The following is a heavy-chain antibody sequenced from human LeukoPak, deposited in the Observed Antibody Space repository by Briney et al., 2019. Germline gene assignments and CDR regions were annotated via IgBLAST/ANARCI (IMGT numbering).Heavy chain of an antibody. J-gene: IGHJ3*01. D-gene: IGHD6-6*01. CDR3: ARAVRAPRTPENGFDL. CDR1: EFTFSTYA. CDR2: ISRDGLDT. Sequence: GGSLRLSCAASEFTFSTYAMHWVRQAPGKGPEWVAVISRDGLDTYYADSVRGRFTISRDNSMDTLYLQMNSLREEDMGVYFCARAVRAPRTPENGFDLWGQGTMVTVSS. V-gene: IGHV3-30*04.